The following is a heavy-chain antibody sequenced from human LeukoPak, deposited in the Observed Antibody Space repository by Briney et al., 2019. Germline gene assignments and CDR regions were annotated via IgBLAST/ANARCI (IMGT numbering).Heavy chain of an antibody. CDR3: ARGNGYVEGAAAGTTVMDL. CDR1: GYSFTNYD. Sequence: ASVKVSCKASGYSFTNYDINWVRQATGQGLEWMGWMNPNSDNTIYAQKFQGRVTMTSDTSRTTAYMELSSLRSEDTAVYYCARGNGYVEGAAAGTTVMDLWGQGTTVTVSS. J-gene: IGHJ6*02. D-gene: IGHD6-13*01. V-gene: IGHV1-8*01. CDR2: MNPNSDNT.